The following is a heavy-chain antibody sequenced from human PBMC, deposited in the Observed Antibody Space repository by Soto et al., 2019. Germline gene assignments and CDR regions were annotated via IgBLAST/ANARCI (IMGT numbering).Heavy chain of an antibody. CDR1: GGSISSSSYY. CDR3: ASQAVGATIGL. J-gene: IGHJ2*01. Sequence: QLQLQESGPGLVKPSETLSLSCTVSGGSISSSSYYWGWIRQPPGKGLEWIGSIYYSGSTYYNPSLKSRVTISVDTSKNQFSLKLSSVTAADTAVYYCASQAVGATIGLWGRGTLVTVSS. CDR2: IYYSGST. V-gene: IGHV4-39*01. D-gene: IGHD1-26*01.